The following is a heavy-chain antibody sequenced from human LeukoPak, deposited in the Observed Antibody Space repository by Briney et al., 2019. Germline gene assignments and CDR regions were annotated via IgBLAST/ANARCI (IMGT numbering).Heavy chain of an antibody. CDR3: ARVRRYGSGSYYSGERYFDY. J-gene: IGHJ4*02. V-gene: IGHV1-46*01. CDR2: INPSGGST. Sequence: ASVKVSCKASGYTFTSYYMHWVRQAPGQGLEWMGIINPSGGSTSYAQKFQGRVTMTRDTSTSTVYMELSSLRSEDTAVYYCARVRRYGSGSYYSGERYFDYWGQGTLVTVSS. CDR1: GYTFTSYY. D-gene: IGHD3-10*01.